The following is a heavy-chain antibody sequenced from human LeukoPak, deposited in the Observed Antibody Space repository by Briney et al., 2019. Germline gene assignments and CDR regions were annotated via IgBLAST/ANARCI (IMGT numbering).Heavy chain of an antibody. Sequence: GGSLTLSCAASRFTFSSYRMHWLRQAPGKALEWLTVIWYDEINKYYADSVKVRFTISRENYKNTMYVQMHSLRAEDTAVYYCARDVCGSGSYYNPYYDYGMDVWGQGTTVTVSS. V-gene: IGHV3-33*01. D-gene: IGHD3-10*01. CDR3: ARDVCGSGSYYNPYYDYGMDV. CDR2: IWYDEINK. CDR1: RFTFSSYR. J-gene: IGHJ6*02.